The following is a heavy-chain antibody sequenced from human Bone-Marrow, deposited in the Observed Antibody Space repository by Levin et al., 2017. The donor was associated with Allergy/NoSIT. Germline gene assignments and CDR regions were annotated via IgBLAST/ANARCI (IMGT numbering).Heavy chain of an antibody. V-gene: IGHV3-48*02. D-gene: IGHD1-1*01. Sequence: HPGESLKISCAASGFTFSDYGMTWVRQAPGKGLEWLSYMSTSTTSTKYYADSVKGRFTISRDNAKNSLYLQMDSLRDDDTAVYFCARDPQRKDMYNFDYWGQGILVIVSS. CDR1: GFTFSDYG. J-gene: IGHJ4*02. CDR3: ARDPQRKDMYNFDY. CDR2: MSTSTTSTK.